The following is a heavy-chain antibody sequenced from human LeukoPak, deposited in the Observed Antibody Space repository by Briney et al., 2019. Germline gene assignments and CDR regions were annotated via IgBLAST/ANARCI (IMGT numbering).Heavy chain of an antibody. J-gene: IGHJ4*02. CDR1: GFTFSSYG. D-gene: IGHD3/OR15-3a*01. CDR3: ARDNWTDY. V-gene: IGHV3-7*01. CDR2: IKEDGSET. Sequence: GGSLRLSCAASGFTFSSYGMRWVRQAPGKGLEWVANIKEDGSETYYVDSVKGRFTISRDNAKNSLYLQMNSLRAEDTAVYYCARDNWTDYWGQGTLVTVSS.